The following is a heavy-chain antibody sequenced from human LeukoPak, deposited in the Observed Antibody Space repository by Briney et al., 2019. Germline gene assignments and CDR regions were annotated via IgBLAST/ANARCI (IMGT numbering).Heavy chain of an antibody. J-gene: IGHJ6*03. CDR2: INHSGST. D-gene: IGHD3-3*01. Sequence: PSETLSLTCAVYGGSFSGYYWSWIRQPPGKGLEWIGEINHSGSTNYNPSLKSRVTISVDTSKNQFSLKLSSVTAADTALYYCARAKYEGYYYYMDVWGKGTTVTVSS. CDR3: ARAKYEGYYYYMDV. V-gene: IGHV4-34*01. CDR1: GGSFSGYY.